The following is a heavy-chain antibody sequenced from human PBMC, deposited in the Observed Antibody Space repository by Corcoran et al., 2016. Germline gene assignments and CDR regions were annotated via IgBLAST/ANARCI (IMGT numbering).Heavy chain of an antibody. V-gene: IGHV3-30*18. D-gene: IGHD3-16*01. CDR3: AKDLDDYVWGKGYYYYGMDV. J-gene: IGHJ6*02. CDR2: ISYDGSNK. Sequence: QVQLVESGGGVVQPGRSLRLSCAASGFTFSSYGMHWVRQAPGKGLEWVAVISYDGSNKYYADSVKGRFTISRDNSKNTLYLQMNSRRAEDTAVYYCAKDLDDYVWGKGYYYYGMDVWGQGTTVTVSS. CDR1: GFTFSSYG.